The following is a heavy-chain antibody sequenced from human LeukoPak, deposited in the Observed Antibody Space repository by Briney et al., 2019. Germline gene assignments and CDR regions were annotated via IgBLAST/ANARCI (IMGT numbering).Heavy chain of an antibody. D-gene: IGHD3-22*01. V-gene: IGHV4-34*01. Sequence: PSETLSLTCAVYGGSFSGYYWSWIRQPPGKGLEWIGNIYYSGSTYYNPSLKSRVTISVDTSKNQFSLKLSSVTAADTAVYFCARTDVHYYDSSGYYDYWGQGTLVTVSS. CDR2: IYYSGST. J-gene: IGHJ4*02. CDR3: ARTDVHYYDSSGYYDY. CDR1: GGSFSGYY.